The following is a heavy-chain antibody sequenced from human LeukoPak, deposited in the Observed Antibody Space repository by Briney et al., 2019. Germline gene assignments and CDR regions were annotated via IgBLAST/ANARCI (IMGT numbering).Heavy chain of an antibody. CDR2: IYYGGSA. CDR1: GVAISSSSDF. Sequence: SETLSLTCTVSGVAISSSSDFWGWIRQPPGKGLDWIGSIYYGGSAYYNEPLKSRVTISLDTSRNQISLQLSSVTAADTAVYYCARLRWVHGGRMEFDSWGQGTLVTVSS. J-gene: IGHJ4*02. V-gene: IGHV4-39*01. CDR3: ARLRWVHGGRMEFDS. D-gene: IGHD4-23*01.